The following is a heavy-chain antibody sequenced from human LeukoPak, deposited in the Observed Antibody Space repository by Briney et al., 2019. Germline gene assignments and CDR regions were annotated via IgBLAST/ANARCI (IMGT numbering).Heavy chain of an antibody. V-gene: IGHV3-21*01. Sequence: GGSLRLSCAASGFTFTIYGMNWVRQAPGKGLEWVSSISSSSSYIYYADSVKGRFTISRDNAKNSLYLQMNSLRAEDTAVYYCASPSEYGSEPWGQGTLVTVSS. D-gene: IGHD3-10*01. CDR3: ASPSEYGSEP. CDR1: GFTFTIYG. J-gene: IGHJ5*02. CDR2: ISSSSSYI.